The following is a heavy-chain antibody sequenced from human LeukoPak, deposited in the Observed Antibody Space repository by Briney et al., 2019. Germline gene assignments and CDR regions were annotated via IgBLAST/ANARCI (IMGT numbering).Heavy chain of an antibody. CDR2: IYYSGST. V-gene: IGHV4-59*01. Sequence: SETLSLTCNVSGGSISSYYWSWIRQPPGKGLEWIGCIYYSGSTNYNPSLKSRVTISVDTSKNQFSLKLSSVTAADTAVYYCARDRGGGAFDIWGQGTMVTVSS. CDR1: GGSISSYY. CDR3: ARDRGGGAFDI. J-gene: IGHJ3*02. D-gene: IGHD2-21*01.